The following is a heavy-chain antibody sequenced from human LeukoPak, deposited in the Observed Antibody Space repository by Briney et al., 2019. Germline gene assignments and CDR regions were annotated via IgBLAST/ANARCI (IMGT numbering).Heavy chain of an antibody. V-gene: IGHV3-21*01. Sequence: PGGSLRLSCAASGFTFSSYSMNWVRQAPGKGLEWVSSISSSSSYIYYADSVKGRFTISRDNAKNSLYLQMNSLRAEDTAVYYRARGSSGWTPDYYYYGMDVWGQGTTVTVSS. J-gene: IGHJ6*02. CDR3: ARGSSGWTPDYYYYGMDV. CDR2: ISSSSSYI. CDR1: GFTFSSYS. D-gene: IGHD6-19*01.